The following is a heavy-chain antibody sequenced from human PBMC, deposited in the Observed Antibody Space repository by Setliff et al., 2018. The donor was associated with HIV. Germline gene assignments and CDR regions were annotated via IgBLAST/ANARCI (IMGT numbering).Heavy chain of an antibody. CDR3: ARGCNGGNCYHGSGQIDLRNIFYYMDV. CDR2: INTNTGNP. CDR1: GYTFTNYA. J-gene: IGHJ6*03. V-gene: IGHV7-4-1*02. Sequence: GASVKVSCKASGYTFTNYAINWVRQAPGQGLEWMGWINTNTGNPTYAQGFTGRFVFSLGTSVSTAYLQISSLKAEDTAMYYCARGCNGGNCYHGSGQIDLRNIFYYMDVWGTGSPVTVSS. D-gene: IGHD2-15*01.